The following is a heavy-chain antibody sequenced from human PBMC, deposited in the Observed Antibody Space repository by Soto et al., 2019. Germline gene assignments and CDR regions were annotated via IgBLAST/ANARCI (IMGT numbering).Heavy chain of an antibody. J-gene: IGHJ5*02. CDR3: AGGREISFGYNWFDP. Sequence: QVQLVQSGAEVRKPGASVKLSCQTSGYPFNSYHMHWVRQAPGQGFEWMGVINPTEGRTRYSQKFQDQSHKTRETSTSTVQQELNSLRSEETAIYFCAGGREISFGYNWFDPWGQGTLVTVSS. CDR1: GYPFNSYH. D-gene: IGHD5-18*01. CDR2: INPTEGRT. V-gene: IGHV1-46*02.